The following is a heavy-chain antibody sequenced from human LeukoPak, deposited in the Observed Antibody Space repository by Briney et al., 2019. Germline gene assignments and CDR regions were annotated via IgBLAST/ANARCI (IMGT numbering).Heavy chain of an antibody. Sequence: PGGSLRLSCAGSGFPFSSFALSWVRQAPGKGLEWVSSISASSGSRQYADSVKGRFTISRDNSENTVFLQMNSLRAEDTAVYYCAKRAAVTGIVGPFGFWGQGTLVTVSS. V-gene: IGHV3-23*01. CDR2: ISASSGSR. J-gene: IGHJ4*02. CDR3: AKRAAVTGIVGPFGF. D-gene: IGHD6-19*01. CDR1: GFPFSSFA.